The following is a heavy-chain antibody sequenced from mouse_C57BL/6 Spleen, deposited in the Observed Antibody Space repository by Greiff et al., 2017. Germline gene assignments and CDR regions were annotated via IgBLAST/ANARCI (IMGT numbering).Heavy chain of an antibody. V-gene: IGHV5-9-1*02. J-gene: IGHJ4*01. Sequence: EVKLVESGEGLVKPGGSLKLSCAASGFTFSSYAMSWVRQTPEKRLEWVAYISSGGDYIYYADTVKGRFTISRDNARNTLYLQMSSLKSEDTAMYYCTRGGWAYGSSSYYAMDYWGQGTSVTVSS. CDR3: TRGGWAYGSSSYYAMDY. CDR2: ISSGGDYI. CDR1: GFTFSSYA. D-gene: IGHD1-1*01.